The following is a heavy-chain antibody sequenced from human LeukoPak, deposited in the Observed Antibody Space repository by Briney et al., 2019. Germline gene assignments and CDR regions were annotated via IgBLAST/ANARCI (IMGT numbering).Heavy chain of an antibody. J-gene: IGHJ5*02. CDR3: ALVGATNWFDP. D-gene: IGHD1-26*01. CDR1: GGSISSGGYS. Sequence: SETLSLTCAVSGGSISSGGYSWSWIRQPPGKGLEWIGYIYHSGSTYYNPSLKSRVTTSVDRPKNQFSLKLSSVTAADTAVYYCALVGATNWFDPWGQGTLVTVSS. V-gene: IGHV4-30-2*01. CDR2: IYHSGST.